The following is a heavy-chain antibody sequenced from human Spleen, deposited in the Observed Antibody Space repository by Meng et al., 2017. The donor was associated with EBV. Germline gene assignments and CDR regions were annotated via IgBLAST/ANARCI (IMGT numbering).Heavy chain of an antibody. CDR1: GGTFRGDA. D-gene: IGHD3-10*01. V-gene: IGHV1-69*01. J-gene: IGHJ4*02. Sequence: QVRLGEAGAEVKKPGVSCKVSCQPLGGTFRGDAVSWVRQAPGQGLGWMGGLIPKSDAPYYAQKFQDRVTITADESTSTHYMDLSGLRSEDTAVYYCASESGRGFTPDYWGQGTLVTVSS. CDR3: ASESGRGFTPDY. CDR2: LIPKSDAP.